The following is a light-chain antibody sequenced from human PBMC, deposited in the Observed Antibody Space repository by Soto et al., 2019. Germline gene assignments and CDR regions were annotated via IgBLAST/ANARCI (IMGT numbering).Light chain of an antibody. CDR2: GAS. V-gene: IGKV3-20*01. CDR1: QSVSSSY. Sequence: VLTQSPATLSLSPGARATLSCRARQSVSSSYLAWYQQKPGQAPRLLIYGASSRATGIPDRFSGSGSGTDFTLTISRLEPEDFAVYYCQQYGSSPPWTFGQGTKVDIK. CDR3: QQYGSSPPWT. J-gene: IGKJ1*01.